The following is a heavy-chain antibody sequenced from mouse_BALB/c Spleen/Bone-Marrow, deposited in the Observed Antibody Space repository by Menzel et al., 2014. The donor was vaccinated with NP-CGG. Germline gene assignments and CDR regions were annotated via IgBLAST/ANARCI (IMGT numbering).Heavy chain of an antibody. CDR3: ARDMGDY. D-gene: IGHD1-1*02. J-gene: IGHJ2*01. V-gene: IGHV5-4*02. Sequence: EVQLVESGGGLMKPGGSLKLSCAASGFTFSDYYMYWVRQTPEKGLEWVATISDGGTYSYYADSVKGRFTISRDNAKSNLYLQMNSLKSEDTAMYYCARDMGDYWGQGTTLTVSS. CDR1: GFTFSDYY. CDR2: ISDGGTYS.